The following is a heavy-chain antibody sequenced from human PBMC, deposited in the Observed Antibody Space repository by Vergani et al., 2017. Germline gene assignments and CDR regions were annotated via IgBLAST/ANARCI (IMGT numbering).Heavy chain of an antibody. Sequence: QVQLVQSGAEVKKPGASVKVSCKASGYTFTGYYMHWVRQAPGQGLEWMGWINPNSGGTNYAQKFQGRVTMTRDTSISTAYMELSRLRSDETAVYYYARRYMVGGVIHDWFDPWGQGTLVTVSS. CDR1: GYTFTGYY. J-gene: IGHJ5*02. CDR3: ARRYMVGGVIHDWFDP. V-gene: IGHV1-2*02. CDR2: INPNSGGT. D-gene: IGHD3-10*01.